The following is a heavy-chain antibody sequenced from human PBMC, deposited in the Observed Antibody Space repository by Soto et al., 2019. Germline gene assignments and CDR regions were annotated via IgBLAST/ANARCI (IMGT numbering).Heavy chain of an antibody. J-gene: IGHJ4*02. Sequence: SETLSLTCAVYGGSFSGYYWSWIRQPPGKGLEWIGEINHSGSTNYNPSLKSRVTISVDTSKNQFSLKLSSVTAADTAVYYCARGQPVVVPAAKISKWGFDYWGQGTLVTVSS. V-gene: IGHV4-34*01. D-gene: IGHD2-2*01. CDR2: INHSGST. CDR1: GGSFSGYY. CDR3: ARGQPVVVPAAKISKWGFDY.